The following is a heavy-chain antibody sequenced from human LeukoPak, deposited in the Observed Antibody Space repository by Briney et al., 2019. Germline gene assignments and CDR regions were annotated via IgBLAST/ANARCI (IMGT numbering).Heavy chain of an antibody. D-gene: IGHD2-15*01. CDR3: ARGCFGGSCYSVPDY. J-gene: IGHJ4*02. V-gene: IGHV5-51*01. CDR1: GYSFTSYW. Sequence: PGESLKISCKGSGYSFTSYWIGWVRQMPGKGLEWMGIIYPGDSDTRYSPSFQGQVTISADKSISTAYLQWSSLKASDTAMYYCARGCFGGSCYSVPDYWGQGTLVTVSS. CDR2: IYPGDSDT.